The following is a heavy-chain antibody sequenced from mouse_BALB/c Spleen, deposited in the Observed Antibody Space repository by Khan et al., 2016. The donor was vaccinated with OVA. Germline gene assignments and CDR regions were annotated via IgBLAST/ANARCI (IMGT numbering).Heavy chain of an antibody. CDR3: ASHLTGSFAY. CDR2: ISSGADYT. D-gene: IGHD4-1*01. CDR1: GFTFSAYS. V-gene: IGHV5-6*02. Sequence: EVTLEESGGDLVKPGGSLKLSCAASGFTFSAYSMSWVRQTPDKRLEWVATISSGADYTYYPDGVKGRFTISRDNAKNTLYLQMSSLKSEDTAMYYCASHLTGSFAYWGQGTLVTVSA. J-gene: IGHJ3*01.